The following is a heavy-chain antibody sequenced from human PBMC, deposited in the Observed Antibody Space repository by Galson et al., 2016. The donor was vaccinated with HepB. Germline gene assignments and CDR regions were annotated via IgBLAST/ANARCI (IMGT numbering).Heavy chain of an antibody. D-gene: IGHD3-10*02. CDR1: GFIFSVYG. V-gene: IGHV3-33*01. Sequence: SLRLSCAASGFIFSVYGMHWVRQAPGKGLEWVAVIWYDGSNINYVDSVKGRFTVSRDNSKNMMYQQMNSLRAEDTAVYYCARYVQTYFDYWGQGTLVTVSS. CDR3: ARYVQTYFDY. J-gene: IGHJ4*02. CDR2: IWYDGSNI.